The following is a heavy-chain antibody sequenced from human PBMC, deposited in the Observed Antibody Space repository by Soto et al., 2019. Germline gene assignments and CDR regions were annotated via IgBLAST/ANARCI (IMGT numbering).Heavy chain of an antibody. CDR2: IKHDGSVQ. CDR3: ARAPYSNAWYRFDL. CDR1: GFTLSVYW. J-gene: IGHJ4*02. D-gene: IGHD4-4*01. Sequence: GGSLRLSCESSGFTLSVYWMIWVLQAPVKGLEWVADIKHDGSVQYYVDSVKGRLTISRDNAKKQLYLQMNGLRAEDTALYYCARAPYSNAWYRFDLWGQGTLVTVSS. V-gene: IGHV3-7*03.